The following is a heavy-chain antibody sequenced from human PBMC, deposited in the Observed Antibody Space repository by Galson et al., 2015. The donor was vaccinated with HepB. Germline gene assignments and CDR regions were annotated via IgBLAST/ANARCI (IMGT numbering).Heavy chain of an antibody. J-gene: IGHJ6*03. CDR1: GFTFNDYA. CDR2: ISYDGSNK. V-gene: IGHV3-30-3*01. D-gene: IGHD2-2*01. CDR3: ARGGHGGHCSSTRCMWYYYYMDV. Sequence: SLRLSCAASGFTFNDYAMHWARQAPGEGLEWVAVISYDGSNKYYAESVRGRFTISRDKSKNTLFLEMNSLRAEDTAVYYCARGGHGGHCSSTRCMWYYYYMDVWGKGTTVTVSS.